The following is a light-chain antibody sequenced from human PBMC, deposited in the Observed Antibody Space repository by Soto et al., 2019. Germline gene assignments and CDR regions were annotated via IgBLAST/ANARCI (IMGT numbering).Light chain of an antibody. Sequence: QAVVTQEASLTVSPGGTVTLTCGSDTGAVTSGHYPYWFQQKPGQAPRTLIYDTSNKYSWTPARFSGSLVGGKAALALSGAQPEDEAEYYCLLFYSDIRVFGGGTQLTVL. CDR3: LLFYSDIRV. CDR1: TGAVTSGHY. CDR2: DTS. V-gene: IGLV7-46*01. J-gene: IGLJ3*02.